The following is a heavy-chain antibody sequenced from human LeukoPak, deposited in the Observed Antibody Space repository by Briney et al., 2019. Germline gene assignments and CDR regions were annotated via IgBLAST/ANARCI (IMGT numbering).Heavy chain of an antibody. Sequence: SVKVSCKASGYTFTSYDINWVRQAPGQGLERMGGIIPIFGTANYAQKFQGRVTITADESTSTAYMELSSLRSEDTAVYYCARDAILTGYRYFDYWGQGTLVTVSS. V-gene: IGHV1-69*13. CDR1: GYTFTSYD. J-gene: IGHJ4*02. CDR3: ARDAILTGYRYFDY. D-gene: IGHD3-9*01. CDR2: IIPIFGTA.